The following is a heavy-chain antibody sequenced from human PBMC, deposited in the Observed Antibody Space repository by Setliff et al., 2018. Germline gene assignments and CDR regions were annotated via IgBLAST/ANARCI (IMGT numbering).Heavy chain of an antibody. J-gene: IGHJ5*01. CDR2: IYGGGGNGGRNT. CDR1: GFSLSTYS. D-gene: IGHD1-20*01. Sequence: GGSLRLSCVGSGFSLSTYSMAWVRQAPGKGLQWVSGIYGGGGNGGRNTFYADSVKGRFTISRDNSKNTLYLQMNSLRAEDTALYHCAKDRVPDGIWDFDSWGPGSLVTVSS. V-gene: IGHV3-23*03. CDR3: AKDRVPDGIWDFDS.